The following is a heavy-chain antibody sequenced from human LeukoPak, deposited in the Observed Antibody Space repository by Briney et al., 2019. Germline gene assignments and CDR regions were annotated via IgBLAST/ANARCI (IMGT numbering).Heavy chain of an antibody. CDR2: MNPNSGNT. Sequence: GASVKVSCKASGYTFTSYDINWVRQATGQGLEWMEWMNPNSGNTGYAQKFQGRVTMTRNTSISTAYMELSSLRSEDTAVYYCARGTYCSGGSCYRRLDYWGQGTLVTVSS. CDR1: GYTFTSYD. V-gene: IGHV1-8*01. D-gene: IGHD2-15*01. J-gene: IGHJ4*02. CDR3: ARGTYCSGGSCYRRLDY.